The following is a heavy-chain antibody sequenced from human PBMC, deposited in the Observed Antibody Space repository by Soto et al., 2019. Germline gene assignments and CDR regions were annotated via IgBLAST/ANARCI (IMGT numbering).Heavy chain of an antibody. D-gene: IGHD6-13*01. Sequence: GGSLRLSCAASGFTFSSYAMSWVRQAPGKGLEWVSAISGSGGSTYYADSVKGRFTISRDNSKNTLYLQMNSLRAEDTAVYYCAKYCPHSSSWTGGYYFDYWGQGTLVTVSS. CDR2: ISGSGGST. J-gene: IGHJ4*02. CDR3: AKYCPHSSSWTGGYYFDY. CDR1: GFTFSSYA. V-gene: IGHV3-23*01.